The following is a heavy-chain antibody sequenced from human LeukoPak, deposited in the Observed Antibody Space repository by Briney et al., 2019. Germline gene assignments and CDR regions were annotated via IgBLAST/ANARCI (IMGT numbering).Heavy chain of an antibody. CDR2: IYYSGST. J-gene: IGHJ4*02. D-gene: IGHD2-15*01. CDR1: GGSISSSSYY. V-gene: IGHV4-39*01. CDR3: ARLPLVAATPIDY. Sequence: PSETLSPTCTVSGGSISSSSYYRGWIRQPPGKGLEWIGSIYYSGSTYYNPSLKSRVTISVDTSKNQFSLKLSSVTAADTAVYYCARLPLVAATPIDYWGQGTLVTVSS.